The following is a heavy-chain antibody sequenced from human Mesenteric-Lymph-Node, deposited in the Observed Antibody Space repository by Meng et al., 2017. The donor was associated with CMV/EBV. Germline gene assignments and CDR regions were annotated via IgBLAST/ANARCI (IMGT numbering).Heavy chain of an antibody. V-gene: IGHV3-23*01. CDR2: ISTAGVVT. CDR3: AQTSGGYYHY. Sequence: LSCAASGFTFSRYALRCVRQAPGKWLECVSTISTAGVVTYYADSVRGRFTFSRDNSKNTLFLQMNSLRGEDTAIYYCAQTSGGYYHYWG. CDR1: GFTFSRYA. D-gene: IGHD3-22*01. J-gene: IGHJ4*01.